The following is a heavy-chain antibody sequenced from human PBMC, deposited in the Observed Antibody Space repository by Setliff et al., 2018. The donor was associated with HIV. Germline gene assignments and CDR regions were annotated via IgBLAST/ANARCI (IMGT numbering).Heavy chain of an antibody. CDR2: ISWNSGNT. CDR3: VKAGPRYNWNYPYLDP. Sequence: PGGSLRLSCATSGFSIHDYAMHWVRQAPGKGLEWVSGISWNSGNTGYADSVKGRFTISRDNAKNSLYLQMSSLRVEDTAFYYCVKAGPRYNWNYPYLDPWGQGTLVTAPQ. CDR1: GFSIHDYA. J-gene: IGHJ5*02. D-gene: IGHD1-7*01. V-gene: IGHV3-9*01.